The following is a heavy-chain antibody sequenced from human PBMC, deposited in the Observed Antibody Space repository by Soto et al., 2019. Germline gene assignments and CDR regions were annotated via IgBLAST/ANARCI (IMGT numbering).Heavy chain of an antibody. CDR2: MNPNSGNT. CDR1: GYTFTSYD. Sequence: ASVKVSCKASGYTFTSYDINWVRQATGQGLEWMGWMNPNSGNTGYAQKFQGRVTMTRNTSISTAYMELSSLRSEDTAVYYCARGQCLVLDADFDYRAQRTLVTVSS. D-gene: IGHD6-19*01. CDR3: ARGQCLVLDADFDY. J-gene: IGHJ4*02. V-gene: IGHV1-8*01.